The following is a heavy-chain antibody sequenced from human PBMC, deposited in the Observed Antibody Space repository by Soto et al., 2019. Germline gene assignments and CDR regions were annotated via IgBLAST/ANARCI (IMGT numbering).Heavy chain of an antibody. Sequence: GGSLRLSCAASGFTFSNAWMSWVRQTPGKGLEWVGRIKSKTAGGTTDYAAPVKGRFTISRDDAQNTLYLQMNSLKTEETAVYYCATDRFASPVDSWGQGALVTVSS. J-gene: IGHJ4*02. CDR2: IKSKTAGGTT. CDR1: GFTFSNAW. D-gene: IGHD3-10*01. V-gene: IGHV3-15*01. CDR3: ATDRFASPVDS.